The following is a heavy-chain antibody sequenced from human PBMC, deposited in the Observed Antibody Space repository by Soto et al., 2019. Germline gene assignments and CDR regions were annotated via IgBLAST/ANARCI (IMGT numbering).Heavy chain of an antibody. CDR1: GYTFTSYA. CDR3: ARGSVVVVPAAIVWFDP. Sequence: ASVKVSCKASGYTFTSYAMHWVRQAPGQRLEWMGWINAGNGNTKYSQKFQGRVTITRDTSASTAYMELSSLRSEDTAVYYCARGSVVVVPAAIVWFDPWGQGTLVTSPQ. D-gene: IGHD2-2*02. J-gene: IGHJ5*02. V-gene: IGHV1-3*01. CDR2: INAGNGNT.